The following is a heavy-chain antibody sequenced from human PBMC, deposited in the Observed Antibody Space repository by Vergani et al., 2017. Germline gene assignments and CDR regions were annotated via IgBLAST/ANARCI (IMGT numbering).Heavy chain of an antibody. J-gene: IGHJ6*03. Sequence: QVQLQESGPGLVKPSETLSLTCTVSGGSISSYYWSWIRQPPGKGLEWIWYIYYSGSTNYNPSLKSRVTISVDTSKNQFSLKLSSVTAADTAVYYCARARGYSSSWYRNYYYYYMYVWGKGTTVTVSS. CDR1: GGSISSYY. CDR2: IYYSGST. CDR3: ARARGYSSSWYRNYYYYYMYV. V-gene: IGHV4-59*01. D-gene: IGHD6-13*01.